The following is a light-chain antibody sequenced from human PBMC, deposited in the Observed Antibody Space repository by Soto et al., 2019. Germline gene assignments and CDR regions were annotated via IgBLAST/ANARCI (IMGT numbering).Light chain of an antibody. J-gene: IGKJ4*01. CDR3: QQFNSYPLT. CDR1: QDIGTY. V-gene: IGKV1-16*02. Sequence: DIQMTQSPSSLSASVGDRVTITCRASQDIGTYLAWFQQKPGKAPKSLIYKASTLHSGVPSKFSGSGSGTDFTLTISSLQPDDFATYYCQQFNSYPLTFGEGTKLEIK. CDR2: KAS.